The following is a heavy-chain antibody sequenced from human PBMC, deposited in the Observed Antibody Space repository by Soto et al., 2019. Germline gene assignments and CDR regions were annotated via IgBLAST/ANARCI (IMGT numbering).Heavy chain of an antibody. CDR2: IYSGGGT. J-gene: IGHJ4*02. Sequence: GGSLRLSCAASGFTLSSNYMSWVRQAPGKGLEWVSVIYSGGGTYYADSVKGRFTISRDNSKNTLYLQMNSLRAEDTAVYYCARSQRKSGYDLTGPPQLHYSGQATLVTVSS. V-gene: IGHV3-66*01. CDR3: ARSQRKSGYDLTGPPQLHY. CDR1: GFTLSSNY. D-gene: IGHD5-12*01.